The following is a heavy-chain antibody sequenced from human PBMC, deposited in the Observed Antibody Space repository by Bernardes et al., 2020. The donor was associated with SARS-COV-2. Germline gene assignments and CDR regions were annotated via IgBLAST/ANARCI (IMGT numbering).Heavy chain of an antibody. CDR1: GFTFSSYS. V-gene: IGHV3-48*02. CDR2: ISSSSSTI. CDR3: AGSGKEYSGSYYLGHWFDP. J-gene: IGHJ5*02. D-gene: IGHD1-26*01. Sequence: GGSLRLSCAASGFTFSSYSMNWVRQAPGKGLEWVSYISSSSSTIYYADSVKGRFTISRDNAKNSLYLQMNSLRDEDTAVYYCAGSGKEYSGSYYLGHWFDPWGQGTLVTVSS.